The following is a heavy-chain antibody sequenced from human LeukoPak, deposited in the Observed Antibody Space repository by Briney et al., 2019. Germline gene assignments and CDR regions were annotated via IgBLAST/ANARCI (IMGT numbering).Heavy chain of an antibody. Sequence: PSETLSLTCTVSGYSISSGYYWGWIRQPPGKGLEWIGSIYHSGNTYYNPSLKSRVTISVDTSKNQFSLKLSSVTAADTAVYYCARVETGITMVRGGPMDVWGKGTTVTVSS. CDR1: GYSISSGYY. J-gene: IGHJ6*03. D-gene: IGHD3-10*01. V-gene: IGHV4-38-2*02. CDR2: IYHSGNT. CDR3: ARVETGITMVRGGPMDV.